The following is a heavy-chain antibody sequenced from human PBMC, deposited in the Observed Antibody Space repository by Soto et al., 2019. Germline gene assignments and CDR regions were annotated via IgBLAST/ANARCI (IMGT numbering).Heavy chain of an antibody. CDR1: GGSFSGYY. D-gene: IGHD1-26*01. Sequence: SETLSLTCAVYGGSFSGYYWSWIRQPPGKGLEWIGEINHSGSTNYNPSLKSRVTISVDTSKNQFSLKLSSVTAADTAVYYCARWGVGATTFDPLGQGTLVTVSS. V-gene: IGHV4-34*01. J-gene: IGHJ5*02. CDR2: INHSGST. CDR3: ARWGVGATTFDP.